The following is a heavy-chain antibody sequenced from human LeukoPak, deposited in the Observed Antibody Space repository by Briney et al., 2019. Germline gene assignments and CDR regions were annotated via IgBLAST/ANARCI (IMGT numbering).Heavy chain of an antibody. Sequence: PGRSLSLSCAASGLTLSSYSANWVRQPPGKGLEWVSYMRRSSSIISYADSVKGRFTISRDNAKHSLYLQMNSLRDEDTAVYYWARTVIAVAANWFDPWGQGTLVTVSS. CDR3: ARTVIAVAANWFDP. J-gene: IGHJ5*02. CDR2: MRRSSSII. D-gene: IGHD6-19*01. CDR1: GLTLSSYS. V-gene: IGHV3-48*02.